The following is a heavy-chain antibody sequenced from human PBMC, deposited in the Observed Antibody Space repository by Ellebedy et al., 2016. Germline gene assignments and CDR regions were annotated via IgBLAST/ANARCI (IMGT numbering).Heavy chain of an antibody. CDR2: IYYSGST. D-gene: IGHD6-6*01. Sequence: SETLSLXCTVSGGSISSGGYYWRWIRQHPGKGLEWIGYIYYSGSTCYNPSLKSRVTISVDTSKNQFSLKLSSVTAADTAVYYCASHSSSSLLDYWGQGTLVTVSS. CDR1: GGSISSGGYY. J-gene: IGHJ4*02. V-gene: IGHV4-31*03. CDR3: ASHSSSSLLDY.